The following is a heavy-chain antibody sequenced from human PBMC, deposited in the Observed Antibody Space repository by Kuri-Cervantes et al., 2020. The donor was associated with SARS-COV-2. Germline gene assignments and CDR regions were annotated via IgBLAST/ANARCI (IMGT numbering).Heavy chain of an antibody. V-gene: IGHV4-39*01. D-gene: IGHD1-14*01. CDR3: ARSAVSDNLYNYGLGV. J-gene: IGHJ6*02. CDR1: RGSISSSSYY. Sequence: SETLSLTCSLSRGSISSSSYYWGWIRQSPEKGLEWIGFMYSSGTTYYNPSLRSRITIFVDTSRRQFSLKLRSVTAADTAVYYCARSAVSDNLYNYGLGVWGQGTAVTVSS. CDR2: MYSSGTT.